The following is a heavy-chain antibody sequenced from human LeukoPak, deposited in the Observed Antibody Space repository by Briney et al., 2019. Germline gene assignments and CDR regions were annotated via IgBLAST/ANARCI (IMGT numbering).Heavy chain of an antibody. J-gene: IGHJ6*03. CDR2: IYYSGST. CDR1: GGSISSYY. Sequence: PSETLSLTCTVSGGSISSYYWSWIRQPPGKGLKWIGYIYYSGSTNYNPSLKSRVTISVDTSKNQFSLKLSSVTAADTAVYYCARALYSGSYTYYYYYMDVWGKGTTVTVSS. V-gene: IGHV4-59*01. CDR3: ARALYSGSYTYYYYYMDV. D-gene: IGHD1-26*01.